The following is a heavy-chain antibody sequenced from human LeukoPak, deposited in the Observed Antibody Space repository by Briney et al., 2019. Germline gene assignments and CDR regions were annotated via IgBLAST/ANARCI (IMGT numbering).Heavy chain of an antibody. CDR2: ISRSGTI. V-gene: IGHV3-48*03. CDR1: GFTSSSYD. Sequence: GGSLRLSCAASGFTSSSYDVNWIRQAPGKGLEWVSHISRSGTIYYADSVKGRFTISRDNAKNSLYLQMNSLRAEDTAVYFCARQTTTVTQFDYWGQGTLVTVSS. J-gene: IGHJ4*02. CDR3: ARQTTTVTQFDY. D-gene: IGHD4-17*01.